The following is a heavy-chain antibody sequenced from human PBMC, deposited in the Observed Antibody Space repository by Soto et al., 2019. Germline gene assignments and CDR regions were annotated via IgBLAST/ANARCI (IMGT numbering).Heavy chain of an antibody. J-gene: IGHJ4*02. CDR1: GYTFTTFG. V-gene: IGHV1-18*01. D-gene: IGHD4-17*01. CDR3: ARGLTYGDFDY. Sequence: QVQMVQSGVEVRKTGASVRVSCKTSGYTFTTFGIHWVRQAPGQGLEWMGCLTAYDSKRNFAQKFQDRLTMTMDITTGTGYMELRGLRSDDTAVYFCARGLTYGDFDYWGRGTQVAVSS. CDR2: LTAYDSKR.